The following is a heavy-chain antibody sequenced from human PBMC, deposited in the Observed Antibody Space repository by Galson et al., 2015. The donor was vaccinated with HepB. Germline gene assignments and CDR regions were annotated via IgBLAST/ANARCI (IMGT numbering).Heavy chain of an antibody. CDR2: ISYDGTNQ. Sequence: SLRLSCAASGFTFSSYGIHWVRQDPGKGLEWVALISYDGTNQFYSDSVKGRFTISRDNSKNTVYLQMDSLGADDTAVYYCAKDREVRVYDSGWSVDYWGQGALVTVSS. CDR1: GFTFSSYG. CDR3: AKDREVRVYDSGWSVDY. D-gene: IGHD6-19*01. V-gene: IGHV3-30*18. J-gene: IGHJ4*02.